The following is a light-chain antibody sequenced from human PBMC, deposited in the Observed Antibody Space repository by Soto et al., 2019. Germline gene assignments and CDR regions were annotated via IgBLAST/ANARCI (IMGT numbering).Light chain of an antibody. Sequence: EILLTQFPATLSLSPGERATLSCWASQSVSSYLAWYQQKPGQAPRPLIYDASNRATGIPARFSGSGSGTEFTLTISSLKSEDFAVYYCQQYNNWHTITFGQGTRLEIK. CDR2: DAS. V-gene: IGKV3-11*01. CDR3: QQYNNWHTIT. CDR1: QSVSSY. J-gene: IGKJ5*01.